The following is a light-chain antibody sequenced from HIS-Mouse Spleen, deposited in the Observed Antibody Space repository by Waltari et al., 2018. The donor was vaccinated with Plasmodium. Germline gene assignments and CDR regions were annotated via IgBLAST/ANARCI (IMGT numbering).Light chain of an antibody. J-gene: IGLJ3*02. CDR3: SSYTSSSTLV. V-gene: IGLV2-14*03. CDR1: SSDVGGYNY. Sequence: QSALTQPASVSGSPGQSITISCTGTSSDVGGYNYVSWYQQHPGKAPKLRIYDVSNRPSGVSKRCSGSKSGNTASLTISGLQAEDEADYYCSSYTSSSTLVFGGGTKLTVL. CDR2: DVS.